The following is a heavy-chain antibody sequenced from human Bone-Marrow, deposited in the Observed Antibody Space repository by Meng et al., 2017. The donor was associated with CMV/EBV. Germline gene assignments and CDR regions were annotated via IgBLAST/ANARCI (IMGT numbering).Heavy chain of an antibody. CDR2: IGTAGAT. J-gene: IGHJ6*02. Sequence: GGSLRLSCAASGFTFSIYDMHWVRQATGKGLEWVSGIGTAGATYYAGSAKGRFSISRENAKNSLHLQMNSLRAGDTAVYYCARVSIVDYDFGMDVWGQGATVTVSS. CDR1: GFTFSIYD. D-gene: IGHD1-26*01. CDR3: ARVSIVDYDFGMDV. V-gene: IGHV3-13*01.